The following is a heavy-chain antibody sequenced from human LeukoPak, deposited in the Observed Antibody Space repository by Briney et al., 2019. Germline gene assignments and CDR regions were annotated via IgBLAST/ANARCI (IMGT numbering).Heavy chain of an antibody. Sequence: SETLSLTCTVSGGSISSYYWSWIRQPPGEGLEWIGYIYYSGSTNYNPSLKSRVTISVDTSKNQFSLKLSSVTAADTAVYYCARARYHYGTYYCDSWGQGTLVTVSS. CDR3: ARARYHYGTYYCDS. J-gene: IGHJ4*02. CDR2: IYYSGST. CDR1: GGSISSYY. D-gene: IGHD3-22*01. V-gene: IGHV4-59*01.